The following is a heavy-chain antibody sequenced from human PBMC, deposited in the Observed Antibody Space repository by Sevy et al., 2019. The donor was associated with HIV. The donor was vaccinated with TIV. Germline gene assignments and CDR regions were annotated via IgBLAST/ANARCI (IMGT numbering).Heavy chain of an antibody. V-gene: IGHV4-4*02. Sequence: SETLSLTCAVSGGSISSTNWWSWVRQPPGKGLEWIGEIYNSGSTNYNPSLKSRLTISVDRSKNQFSLKLSSVTAADSAVYYCARDRWEIPEYYYYGMDVWGQGTTVPVSS. CDR3: ARDRWEIPEYYYYGMDV. J-gene: IGHJ6*02. D-gene: IGHD1-26*01. CDR2: IYNSGST. CDR1: GGSISSTNW.